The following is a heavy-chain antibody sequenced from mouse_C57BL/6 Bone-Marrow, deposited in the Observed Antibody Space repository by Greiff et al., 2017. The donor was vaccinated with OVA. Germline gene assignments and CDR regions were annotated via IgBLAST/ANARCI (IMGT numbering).Heavy chain of an antibody. CDR3: ARWYGRPIMDY. J-gene: IGHJ4*01. D-gene: IGHD2-10*02. V-gene: IGHV1-39*01. CDR2: INPNYGTT. Sequence: EVKLVESGPELVKPGASVKISCKASGYSFTDYNMNWVKQSNGKSLEWIGVINPNYGTTSYNQKFKGKATLTVDKSSSTAYMQLNSLTSEDSAVYDFARWYGRPIMDYWGQGTSVTVSS. CDR1: GYSFTDYN.